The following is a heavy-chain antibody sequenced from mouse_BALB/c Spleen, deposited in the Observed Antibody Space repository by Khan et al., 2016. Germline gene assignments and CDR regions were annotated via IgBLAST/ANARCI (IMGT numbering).Heavy chain of an antibody. D-gene: IGHD1-1*01. V-gene: IGHV2-4*02. CDR2: IWSGGST. J-gene: IGHJ4*01. Sequence: QVQLKQSGHGLVQPSQSLSITCTVSGFSLTSYGVHWVRQPPGKGLEWLGVIWSGGSTDYNAAFISRLSISKDNSKSQVFFKMNSLQADDTAIYYCAINYYGSSYYAMDYWGQGTSVTVSS. CDR3: AINYYGSSYYAMDY. CDR1: GFSLTSYG.